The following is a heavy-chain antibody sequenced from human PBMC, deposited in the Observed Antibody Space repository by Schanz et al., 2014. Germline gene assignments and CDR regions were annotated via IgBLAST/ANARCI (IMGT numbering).Heavy chain of an antibody. V-gene: IGHV3-33*08. CDR2: IWSDGTNE. J-gene: IGHJ4*02. Sequence: VQLVESGGGLVQPGGSLRLSCAASGFSFSTYWMSWVRQAPGKGLEWVAVIWSDGTNEYYADSVKGRFTISGDSSKYTVYLQMNSLRADDTAVYYCARGGFGEVSYFDYWGQGTLVTVSS. CDR1: GFSFSTYW. D-gene: IGHD3-10*01. CDR3: ARGGFGEVSYFDY.